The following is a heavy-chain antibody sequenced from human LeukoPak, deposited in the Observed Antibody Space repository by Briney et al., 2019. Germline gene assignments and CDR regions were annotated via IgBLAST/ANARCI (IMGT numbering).Heavy chain of an antibody. CDR1: GFTFSSYW. J-gene: IGHJ4*02. CDR3: AKDGYFDILTGYSRFDY. CDR2: IKQDGSEK. Sequence: GGSLRLSCAASGFTFSSYWMSWVRQAPGTGLEWVANIKQDGSEKYYVDSVKGRFTISRDNAKNSLFLQMNSLRAEDTAVYYCAKDGYFDILTGYSRFDYWGQGTLVTVSS. D-gene: IGHD3-9*01. V-gene: IGHV3-7*03.